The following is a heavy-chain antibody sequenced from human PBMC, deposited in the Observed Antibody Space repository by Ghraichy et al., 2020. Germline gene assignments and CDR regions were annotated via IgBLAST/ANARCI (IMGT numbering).Heavy chain of an antibody. D-gene: IGHD6-13*01. Sequence: SETLSLTCTVSGGSISSSYWSWIRQPPGKGLEWIGYIYYSGSTNYNPSLKSRVTISVDTSKNQFSLKLSSVTAADTAVYYCARLSWYRASDGHFDLWGRGTLVTVSS. CDR2: IYYSGST. CDR1: GGSISSSY. J-gene: IGHJ2*01. V-gene: IGHV4-59*01. CDR3: ARLSWYRASDGHFDL.